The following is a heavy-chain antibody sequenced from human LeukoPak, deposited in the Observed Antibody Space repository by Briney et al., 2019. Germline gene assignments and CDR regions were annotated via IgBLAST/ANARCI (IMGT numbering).Heavy chain of an antibody. V-gene: IGHV3-21*01. D-gene: IGHD2-21*01. CDR1: GFTFSSYS. J-gene: IGHJ4*02. CDR2: ISSSSSYI. Sequence: GGSLRLSCAASGFTFSSYSMNWVRQAPGKGLEWVSSISSSSSYIYYADSVKGRFTISRDNAKNSLYLQMNSLRAEDTAMYYCARELPAYCGGDCYSDYWGQGTLVTVSS. CDR3: ARELPAYCGGDCYSDY.